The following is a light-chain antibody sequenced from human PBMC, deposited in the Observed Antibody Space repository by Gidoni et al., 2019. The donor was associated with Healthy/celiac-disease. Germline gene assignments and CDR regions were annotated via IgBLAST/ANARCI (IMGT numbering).Light chain of an antibody. CDR1: QSISSW. CDR3: QQYKSYSRT. CDR2: KAS. J-gene: IGKJ1*01. Sequence: DIHMTQSPSTLSASVGDRVTITCRASQSISSWLAWYQPKPGKAPKLLIYKASSLESGVPSRFSGSGSGTEFTLTIISLQPDDFATYYGQQYKSYSRTCXQXTKVEIK. V-gene: IGKV1-5*03.